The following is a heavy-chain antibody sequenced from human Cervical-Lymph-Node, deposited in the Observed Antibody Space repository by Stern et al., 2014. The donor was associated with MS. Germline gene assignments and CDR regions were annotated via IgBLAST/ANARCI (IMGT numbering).Heavy chain of an antibody. V-gene: IGHV2-5*02. D-gene: IGHD6-6*01. Sequence: QVTLRESGPTLVRPTQTLTLTCTFSGFSLTSRGVGVAWIRQPPGKALEWLALIYWDDDKRYSPSLQSRLSITKATSKNQVVLTLTNVDPVDTATYYCAHRPLSLAAVYFDYWGQGALVTVSS. CDR2: IYWDDDK. CDR3: AHRPLSLAAVYFDY. CDR1: GFSLTSRGVG. J-gene: IGHJ4*02.